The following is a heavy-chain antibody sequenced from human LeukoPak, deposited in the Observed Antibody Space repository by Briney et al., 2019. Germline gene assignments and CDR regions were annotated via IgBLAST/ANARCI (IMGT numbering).Heavy chain of an antibody. Sequence: ASVKVSCKASGYTFTSYGISWVRQAPGQGLEWMGRISAYNGNTNYAQKLQGRVTMTTDTSTSTAYMELRSLRSDDTAVYYCAREALGYCSSTSCYVWFDPWGQGTLVTVSS. J-gene: IGHJ5*02. CDR1: GYTFTSYG. V-gene: IGHV1-18*04. CDR3: AREALGYCSSTSCYVWFDP. D-gene: IGHD2-2*01. CDR2: ISAYNGNT.